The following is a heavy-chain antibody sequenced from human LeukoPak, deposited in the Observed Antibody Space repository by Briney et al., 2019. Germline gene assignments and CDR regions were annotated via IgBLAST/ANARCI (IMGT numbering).Heavy chain of an antibody. CDR2: ISGSGGST. D-gene: IGHD3-22*01. CDR3: AKGRDYYDSSGYYY. V-gene: IGHV3-23*01. Sequence: GGSLRLSCAASGFTFSSYAMSWVRQAPGKGLEWVSDISGSGGSTYYADSVKGRFTISRDNSKNTLYLQMNSVRAEDTAVYYCAKGRDYYDSSGYYYWGQGTLVTVSS. J-gene: IGHJ4*02. CDR1: GFTFSSYA.